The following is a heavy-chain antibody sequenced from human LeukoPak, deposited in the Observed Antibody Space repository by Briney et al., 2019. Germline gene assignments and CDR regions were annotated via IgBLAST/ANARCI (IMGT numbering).Heavy chain of an antibody. Sequence: GXXRLSCAASGFTFSRSWIHWVRHXPGKGLVWVSRINSDGSSTRYADFVKGRFTISRDNAKNTLYLQMNSLRSEDTALYYCVRDNYYGMDVWGQGTTVTVSS. V-gene: IGHV3-74*01. J-gene: IGHJ6*02. CDR3: VRDNYYGMDV. CDR2: INSDGSST. CDR1: GFTFSRSW.